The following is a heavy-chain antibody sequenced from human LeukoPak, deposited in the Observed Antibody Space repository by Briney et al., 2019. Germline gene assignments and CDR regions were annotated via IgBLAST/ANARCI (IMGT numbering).Heavy chain of an antibody. CDR1: GGSISSGDYY. V-gene: IGHV4-30-4*01. CDR2: IYYGGST. D-gene: IGHD2/OR15-2a*01. Sequence: PSETLSLTCTVSGGSISSGDYYWRWIRQPPGKGLEWIGYIYYGGSTYYNPSLKSRVTISVDTSKNQFSLKLSSVTAADTAVYYCGRYLDEFDYWGQGTLVTVSS. CDR3: GRYLDEFDY. J-gene: IGHJ4*02.